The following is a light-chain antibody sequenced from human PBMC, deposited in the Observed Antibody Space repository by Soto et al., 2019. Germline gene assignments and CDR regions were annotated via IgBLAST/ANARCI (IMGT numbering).Light chain of an antibody. CDR2: AAS. J-gene: IGKJ3*01. V-gene: IGKV1-39*01. CDR1: QTISTY. CDR3: QQTYSIPLT. Sequence: DIQMTKSPSSLSASVGDRVTMTCRASQTISTYLNWYQQKPGKAPNLLIYAASSLQSGVPSRFSGSGSGTDFTHTISSLQPEDFATYYCQQTYSIPLTFGPGTIVDIK.